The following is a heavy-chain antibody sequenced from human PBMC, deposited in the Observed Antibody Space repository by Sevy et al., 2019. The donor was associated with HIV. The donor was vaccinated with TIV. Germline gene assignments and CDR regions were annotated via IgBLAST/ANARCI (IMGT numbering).Heavy chain of an antibody. CDR2: ITSSSRSI. V-gene: IGHV3-48*02. Sequence: GGSLRLSCAASGFTFSSYSMNWVRQAPGKGLEYLSYITSSSRSIYYADSVKGRFTISRDNAKNSLYLQMNSLRDDDTAVYYCARDYKYAFDIWGQGTMVTVSS. D-gene: IGHD3-10*01. CDR3: ARDYKYAFDI. CDR1: GFTFSSYS. J-gene: IGHJ3*02.